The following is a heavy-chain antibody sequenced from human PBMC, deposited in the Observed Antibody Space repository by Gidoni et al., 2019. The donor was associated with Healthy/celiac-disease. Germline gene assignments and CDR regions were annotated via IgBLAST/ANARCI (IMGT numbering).Heavy chain of an antibody. J-gene: IGHJ6*03. CDR1: GGSIRSYY. CDR3: ARETFLQDYDFWSGPAYYYMDV. V-gene: IGHV4-59*01. D-gene: IGHD3-3*01. CDR2: IYYSGST. Sequence: QVQLQESGPGLVKPSETLSLTCTVSGGSIRSYYWSWIRQPPGKGLESIGYIYYSGSTNYNPSLKSRVTISVDTSKNQFSLKLSSVTAADTAVYYCARETFLQDYDFWSGPAYYYMDVWGKGTTVTVSS.